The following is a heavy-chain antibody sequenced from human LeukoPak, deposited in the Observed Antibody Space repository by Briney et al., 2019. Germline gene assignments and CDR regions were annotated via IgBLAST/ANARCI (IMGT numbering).Heavy chain of an antibody. D-gene: IGHD6-13*01. CDR3: ARVVWQQLVPAFDY. CDR2: IYYSGST. Sequence: KPSETLSLTCTVSGGSISSSSYYWGWIRQPPGKGLEWIGYIYYSGSTNYNPSLKSRVTISVDTSKNQFSLKLSSVTAADTAVYYCARVVWQQLVPAFDYWGQGTLVTVSS. V-gene: IGHV4-61*05. CDR1: GGSISSSSYY. J-gene: IGHJ4*02.